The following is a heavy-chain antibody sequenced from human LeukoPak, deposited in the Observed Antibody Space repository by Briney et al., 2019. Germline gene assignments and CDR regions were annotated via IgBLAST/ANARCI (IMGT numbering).Heavy chain of an antibody. Sequence: RGSLRLSCAASGFTFSSYGMHWVRQAPGKGLEWVAFIRYDGSNKYYADSVKGRFTISRDNSKNTLYLQMNSLRADDTAVYYCAKGLDILTAIDYWGQGTLVTVSS. CDR3: AKGLDILTAIDY. CDR2: IRYDGSNK. D-gene: IGHD3-9*01. J-gene: IGHJ4*02. CDR1: GFTFSSYG. V-gene: IGHV3-30*02.